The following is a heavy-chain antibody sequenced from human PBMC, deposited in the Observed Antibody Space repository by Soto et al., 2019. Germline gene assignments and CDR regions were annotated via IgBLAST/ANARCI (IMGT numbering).Heavy chain of an antibody. D-gene: IGHD1-7*01. CDR1: GYNFIAQN. V-gene: IGHV1-2*02. J-gene: IGHJ3*01. CDR2: MNPNSGGS. CDR3: ARERHLNSPSDAFDL. Sequence: QVHLVQSGAEVKKPGASVKVSCMASGYNFIAQNIHWVRQAPGLGLEWMGKMNPNSGGSDYAQEFHGRVTVTRDTSISTVDMELTSLKSDVTAVYYCARERHLNSPSDAFDLWGQGTMVIVSS.